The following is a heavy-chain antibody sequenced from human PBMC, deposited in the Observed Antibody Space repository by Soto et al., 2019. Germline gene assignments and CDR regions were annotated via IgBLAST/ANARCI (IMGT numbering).Heavy chain of an antibody. CDR2: INDSGNI. J-gene: IGHJ6*03. Sequence: QVQLQQWGAGLLKTSETLSLTCAVYGGSCSGYQWSWIRQTPGKGLEWIGEINDSGNINYNPSLKSRVTILIDTPKKQISLKLRSVTAADTAVYYCARGLILWFGELSRRGGYYYYMDVWGKGTTVTVSS. V-gene: IGHV4-34*01. D-gene: IGHD3-10*01. CDR3: ARGLILWFGELSRRGGYYYYMDV. CDR1: GGSCSGYQ.